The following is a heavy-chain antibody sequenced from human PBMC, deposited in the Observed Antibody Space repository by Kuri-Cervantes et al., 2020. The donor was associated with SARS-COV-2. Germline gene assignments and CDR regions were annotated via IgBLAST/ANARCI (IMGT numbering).Heavy chain of an antibody. Sequence: ASVKVSCKVSGYTLTELSMHWVRQAPGKGLEWMGGFDPEDGETIYAQKFQGRVTITTYSSTSTAYLELRNLRSDDTAVYYCARAGAEVTSHFDYWGQGTLVTDSS. CDR3: ARAGAEVTSHFDY. J-gene: IGHJ4*02. D-gene: IGHD2-21*02. CDR1: GYTLTELS. CDR2: FDPEDGET. V-gene: IGHV1-24*01.